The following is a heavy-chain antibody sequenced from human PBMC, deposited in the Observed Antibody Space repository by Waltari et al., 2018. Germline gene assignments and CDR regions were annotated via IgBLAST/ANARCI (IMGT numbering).Heavy chain of an antibody. CDR1: GGSISSYY. V-gene: IGHV4-59*01. CDR2: IYYSGST. D-gene: IGHD5-12*01. CDR3: ARGERWLQFNY. Sequence: QVQLQESGPGLVKPSETLSLTCTVSGGSISSYYWSWIRQPPGKGLEWIGYIYYSGSTNSNPSLKSRVTISVDTSKNQFSLKLSSVTAADTAVYYCARGERWLQFNYWGQGTLVTVSS. J-gene: IGHJ4*02.